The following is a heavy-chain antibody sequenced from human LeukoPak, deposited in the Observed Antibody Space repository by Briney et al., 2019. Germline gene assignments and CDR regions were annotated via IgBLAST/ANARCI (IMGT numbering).Heavy chain of an antibody. CDR3: ARARESFVLLWYSNPPYYYYYMDV. D-gene: IGHD2-15*01. CDR1: GDSITSHY. J-gene: IGHJ6*03. CDR2: VYHTGST. V-gene: IGHV4-59*11. Sequence: PSEALSLTCTVSGDSITSHYWNWIRQTPGKGLEWIGYVYHTGSTNYNPSLKSRGSISADTSNNRFSLRLYSVTAADTAVYYCARARESFVLLWYSNPPYYYYYMDVWGKGTTVTVSS.